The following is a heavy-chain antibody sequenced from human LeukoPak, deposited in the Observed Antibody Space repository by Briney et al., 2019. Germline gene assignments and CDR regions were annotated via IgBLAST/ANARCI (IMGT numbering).Heavy chain of an antibody. CDR3: ARTNFGVTHGFDI. Sequence: GGSLRLSCAASGFTFSSYAINWVRQAPGKGLEWVSVISDNGGSTYYADSVKGRFTISRDNSKNTLYLQMNSLRAEDTAVYYCARTNFGVTHGFDIWGQGTMVTVSS. D-gene: IGHD3-3*01. V-gene: IGHV3-23*01. J-gene: IGHJ3*02. CDR2: ISDNGGST. CDR1: GFTFSSYA.